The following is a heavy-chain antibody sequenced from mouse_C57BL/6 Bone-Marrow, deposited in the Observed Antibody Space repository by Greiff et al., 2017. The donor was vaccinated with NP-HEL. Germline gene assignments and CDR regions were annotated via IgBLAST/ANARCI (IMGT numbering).Heavy chain of an antibody. CDR3: ARWENSAVVATGFYFEG. V-gene: IGHV1-59*01. CDR2: IDPSDSYT. D-gene: IGHD1-1*02. J-gene: IGHJ1*03. Sequence: QVQLQQPGAELVMPGASVKLSCKASGYTFTSYWMHWVKQRPGQGLEWIGVIDPSDSYTNYNQKFKGKATLTVDTSSSTAYVQLSSLTSEDSAVYEDARWENSAVVATGFYFEGRGTATTVS. CDR1: GYTFTSYW.